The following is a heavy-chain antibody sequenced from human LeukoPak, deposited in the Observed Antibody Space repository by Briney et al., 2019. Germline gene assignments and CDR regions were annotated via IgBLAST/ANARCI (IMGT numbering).Heavy chain of an antibody. V-gene: IGHV3-23*01. CDR2: VSYIRVAT. Sequence: GGSLRLSCAASGFTFSRFALSWVRQAPGKGLEWVSGVSYIRVATYYADSVKGRFTISRDDSQNILYLQMNGLRAEDTAAYHCAKSLSSSGIIKAGLEYWGQGMLVTVSS. D-gene: IGHD1-14*01. CDR1: GFTFSRFA. CDR3: AKSLSSSGIIKAGLEY. J-gene: IGHJ4*02.